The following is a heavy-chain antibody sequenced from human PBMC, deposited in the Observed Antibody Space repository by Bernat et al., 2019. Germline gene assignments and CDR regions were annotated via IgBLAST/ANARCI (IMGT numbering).Heavy chain of an antibody. CDR3: ARAEREPGAFEF. D-gene: IGHD1-14*01. CDR1: GFTFGSHA. CDR2: ISYDGGNT. J-gene: IGHJ3*01. Sequence: QVQLLESGGGVVQPGRSLRLSCAASGFTFGSHAMRWVRQAPGKGLEWVAAISYDGGNTYYADSVKGRFTISRDNSKNTLYLQMNSLRAEDTAMYYCARAEREPGAFEFWGQGTVVPVSS. V-gene: IGHV3-30*04.